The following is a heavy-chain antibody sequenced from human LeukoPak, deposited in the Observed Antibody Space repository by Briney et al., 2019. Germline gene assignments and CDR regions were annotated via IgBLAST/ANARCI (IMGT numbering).Heavy chain of an antibody. CDR2: IYNRGST. J-gene: IGHJ4*02. D-gene: IGHD3-22*01. CDR1: GGSISSYY. V-gene: IGHV4-4*07. Sequence: PPETLSLTCTVPGGSISSYYWNWIRQPAGKGLEWIGRIYNRGSTNYNPSLKSRVTMSVDTSKNQFSLKLTSVTAADTAVYYCARVDDRNYYYYFDYWGQGTLVTVSS. CDR3: ARVDDRNYYYYFDY.